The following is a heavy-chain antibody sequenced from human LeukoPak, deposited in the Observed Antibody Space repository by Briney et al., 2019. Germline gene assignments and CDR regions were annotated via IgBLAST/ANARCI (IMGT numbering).Heavy chain of an antibody. J-gene: IGHJ4*02. CDR2: ISSSGSTI. V-gene: IGHV3-11*01. CDR1: GFTFSDYY. D-gene: IGHD3-10*02. Sequence: PGGSLRLSCAASGFTFSDYYMSWIRQAPGKGLEWVSYISSSGSTIYYADSVKGRFTISRDNAKNSLYLQMNSLRAEDTAVYYWAKNLEWYYYGRGTLLENLDYGGKEPLLPV. CDR3: AKNLEWYYYGRGTLLENLDY.